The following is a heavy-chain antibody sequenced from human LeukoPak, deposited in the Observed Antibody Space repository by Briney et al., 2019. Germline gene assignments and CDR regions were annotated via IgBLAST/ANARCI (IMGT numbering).Heavy chain of an antibody. CDR1: GGSIRSSYYY. Sequence: SETLSLTCTVSGGSIRSSYYYWGWIRQPPGKGLEWIGSIYDSGSTYYNPSLKSRVTISVDTSKNQFSLKLSSVTAADTAVYYCARERSDLDAFDIWGQGTMVTVSS. CDR2: IYDSGST. V-gene: IGHV4-39*07. CDR3: ARERSDLDAFDI. J-gene: IGHJ3*02.